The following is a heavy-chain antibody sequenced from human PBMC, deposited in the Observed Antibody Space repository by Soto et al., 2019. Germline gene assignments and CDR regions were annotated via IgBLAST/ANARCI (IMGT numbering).Heavy chain of an antibody. CDR1: GFTFSSYG. V-gene: IGHV3-30*18. Sequence: QVQLVESGGGVVQPGRSLRLSCAASGFTFSSYGMHWVRQDPGKGLEWVAVISYDGSNKYYADSVKGRFTISRDNSKNTLYLQMTSLRAEDTAGYYCAKGRKTYSLYSAMDVWGHGTTVTVSS. CDR3: AKGRKTYSLYSAMDV. J-gene: IGHJ6*02. CDR2: ISYDGSNK. D-gene: IGHD2-15*01.